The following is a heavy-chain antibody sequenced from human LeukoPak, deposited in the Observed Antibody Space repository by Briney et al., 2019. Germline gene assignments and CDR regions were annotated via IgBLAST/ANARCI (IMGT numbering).Heavy chain of an antibody. CDR2: IYSCGST. V-gene: IGHV3-53*01. Sequence: PGGALRLSCAASGFTVSSNYMSWGRQAPGKGLEWVSVIYSCGSTYYADSVKGRFTISRGRSKNPLYLQMNNLRAAETPVSNCVRDQFAVGLFASWGQGNLVT. CDR1: GFTVSSNY. D-gene: IGHD3/OR15-3a*01. J-gene: IGHJ4*02. CDR3: VRDQFAVGLFAS.